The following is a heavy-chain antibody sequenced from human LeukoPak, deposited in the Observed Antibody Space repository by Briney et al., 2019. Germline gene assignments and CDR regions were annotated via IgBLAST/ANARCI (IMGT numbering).Heavy chain of an antibody. V-gene: IGHV4-39*01. CDR2: IYYSGNT. Sequence: PSETLSLTCTVSGASFSSSTYYWGWIRQPPGKGLEWIGSIYYSGNTYYNPSLKSRVTMSVDTSKNQFSLKLSSVTAADTAVYYCARHAGGISATGTRPFDYWGQGTLVTVSS. J-gene: IGHJ4*02. CDR3: ARHAGGISATGTRPFDY. CDR1: GASFSSSTYY. D-gene: IGHD6-13*01.